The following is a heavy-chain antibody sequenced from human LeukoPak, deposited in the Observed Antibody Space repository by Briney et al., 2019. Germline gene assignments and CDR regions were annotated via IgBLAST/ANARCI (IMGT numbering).Heavy chain of an antibody. D-gene: IGHD6-13*01. CDR3: AREGVAGTGLDY. CDR1: GYTFSMYN. V-gene: IGHV1-46*01. CDR2: INPTGGT. J-gene: IGHJ4*02. Sequence: ASVKVSCKASGYTFSMYNMHWVRQAPGQGLEWMGIINPTGGTSYAQKLQGRITVTRDTSTSTMFMDLSSLRSEDTAVYYCAREGVAGTGLDYWGQGTLVTVSS.